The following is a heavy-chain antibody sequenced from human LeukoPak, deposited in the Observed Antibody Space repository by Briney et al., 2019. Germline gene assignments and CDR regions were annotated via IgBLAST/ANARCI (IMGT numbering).Heavy chain of an antibody. V-gene: IGHV4-59*08. CDR1: GGSISSYY. CDR3: ASHPYDILTGYYQDY. D-gene: IGHD3-9*01. Sequence: SETLSLTCTVSGGSISSYYWSWIRRPPGKGLEWIGYIYYSGSTNYNPSLKSRVTISVDTSKNQFSLKLSSVTAADTAVYYCASHPYDILTGYYQDYWGQGTLVTVSS. CDR2: IYYSGST. J-gene: IGHJ4*02.